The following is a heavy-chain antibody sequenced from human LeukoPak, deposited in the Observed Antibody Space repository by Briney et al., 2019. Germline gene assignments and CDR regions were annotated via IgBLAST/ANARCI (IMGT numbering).Heavy chain of an antibody. D-gene: IGHD5-24*01. CDR3: ARVERWLQLDAFDI. Sequence: ASVKVSCKASGYTFTSYGISWVRQAPGQGLEWMGWISAYNGNTNYAQKLQGRVTMTTDTSTSTAYMELRSLRSDDTAVYYCARVERWLQLDAFDIWGQGTMVTVSS. J-gene: IGHJ3*02. V-gene: IGHV1-18*01. CDR1: GYTFTSYG. CDR2: ISAYNGNT.